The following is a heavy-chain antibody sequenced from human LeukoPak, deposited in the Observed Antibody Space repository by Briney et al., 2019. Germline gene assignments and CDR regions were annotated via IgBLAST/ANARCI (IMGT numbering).Heavy chain of an antibody. CDR1: GFTFSDYY. CDR2: ISSSGSTI. V-gene: IGHV3-11*01. CDR3: ARDRCSGGSCYGDYYYYGMDV. Sequence: PGGSLRLSCAASGFTFSDYYMSWIRQAPGKGLEWVSYISSSGSTIYYADSVKGRFTISRDNAKNSLYLQMNSLRAEDTAVYYCARDRCSGGSCYGDYYYYGMDVWGQGTTVTVSS. J-gene: IGHJ6*02. D-gene: IGHD2-15*01.